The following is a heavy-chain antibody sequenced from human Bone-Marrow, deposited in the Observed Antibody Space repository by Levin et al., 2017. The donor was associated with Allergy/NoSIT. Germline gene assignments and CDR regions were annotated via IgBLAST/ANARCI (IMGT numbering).Heavy chain of an antibody. Sequence: ASVKVSCKASGYTFIDYYIHWVRQAPGQGLEWMGWINPNSGGTEYAQKFQDRVTLARDTSISTVYLYMSSLRSDDTAMYYCASLSGWYNYWGQGSLVTVSS. V-gene: IGHV1-2*02. CDR1: GYTFIDYY. J-gene: IGHJ4*02. CDR2: INPNSGGT. D-gene: IGHD6-13*01. CDR3: ASLSGWYNY.